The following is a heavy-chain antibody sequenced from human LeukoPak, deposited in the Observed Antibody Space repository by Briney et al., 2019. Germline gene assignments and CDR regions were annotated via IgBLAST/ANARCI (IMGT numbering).Heavy chain of an antibody. CDR1: GGTFSSYA. D-gene: IGHD6-6*01. Sequence: ASVKVSCMASGGTFSSYAISWVRQAPGQGLEWMGRIIPIFGTANYAQKFQGRVTITADESTRTAYMEMSSLRCEDTGVYYCARDFVEYSSSSLYYGMDVWGQGTTVTVS. J-gene: IGHJ6*02. CDR2: IIPIFGTA. CDR3: ARDFVEYSSSSLYYGMDV. V-gene: IGHV1-69*13.